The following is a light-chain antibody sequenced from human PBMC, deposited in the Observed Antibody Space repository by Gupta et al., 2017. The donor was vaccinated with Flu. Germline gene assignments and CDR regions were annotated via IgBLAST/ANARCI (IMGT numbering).Light chain of an antibody. CDR3: QQYGSSLYT. Sequence: EMVLTQPPGTLSLSPGERATLSCRASQSVSSSYLAWYQQKPGQAPRLLIYGASSRATGIPDRFSGSGSGTDFTLTISRLDPEDFAVYYCQQYGSSLYTFGQGTKLEIK. CDR2: GAS. CDR1: QSVSSSY. V-gene: IGKV3-20*01. J-gene: IGKJ2*01.